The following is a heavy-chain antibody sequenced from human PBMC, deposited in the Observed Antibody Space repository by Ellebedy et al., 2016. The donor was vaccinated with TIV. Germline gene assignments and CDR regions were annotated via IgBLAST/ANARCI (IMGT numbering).Heavy chain of an antibody. D-gene: IGHD7-27*01. CDR1: GFSVSRNY. V-gene: IGHV3-53*01. J-gene: IGHJ4*02. CDR2: ITDAGDT. Sequence: GGSLRLSCRASGFSVSRNYMNWVRQAPGKGLEWVSTITDAGDTFYADSVKGRFTISRVNSENTLYLQMNGLRVDDTAVYYCSAGTGKSDFDHWGQGTLVTASS. CDR3: SAGTGKSDFDH.